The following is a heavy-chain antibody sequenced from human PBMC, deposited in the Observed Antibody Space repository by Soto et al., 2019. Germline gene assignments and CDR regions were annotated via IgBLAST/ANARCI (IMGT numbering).Heavy chain of an antibody. Sequence: QVQLLQSGAEVKKPWSWVKVSCKASEDTFSSYAISWVRLAPGQGFEWLGGIIPIFGTANYAQKFQVRVTITAHESTCKAYMELSSLGFEDTEVYYCARASIQLGWFDRGGKGTLVTVSS. CDR3: ARASIQLGWFDR. CDR1: EDTFSSYA. D-gene: IGHD5-18*01. J-gene: IGHJ5*01. V-gene: IGHV1-69*01. CDR2: IIPIFGTA.